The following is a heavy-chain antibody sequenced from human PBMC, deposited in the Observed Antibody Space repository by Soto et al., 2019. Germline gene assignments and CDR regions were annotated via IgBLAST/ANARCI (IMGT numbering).Heavy chain of an antibody. Sequence: CHIKWVGQATGQGLEWMGWMNPNSGNTGYAQKFQGRVTMTRNTSISTAYMELSSLRSEDTAVYYCARGATWNAIGYYYYYGMDVWG. CDR1: CH. J-gene: IGHJ6*02. D-gene: IGHD1-1*01. V-gene: IGHV1-8*01. CDR2: MNPNSGNT. CDR3: ARGATWNAIGYYYYYGMDV.